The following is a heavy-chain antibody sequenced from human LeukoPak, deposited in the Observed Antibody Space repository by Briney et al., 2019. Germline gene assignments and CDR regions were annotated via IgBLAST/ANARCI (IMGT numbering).Heavy chain of an antibody. CDR2: IYSGGNT. J-gene: IGHJ3*02. CDR3: ARGVGQDAFDI. Sequence: GGSLRLSCAASGFTFSSYAMSWVRHAPGQGLEWVSVIYSGGNTYYADSVKGRFTFSKDNSKNTLYLQMTNLRVEDTAIYYCARGVGQDAFDIWGQGTMVTVSS. CDR1: GFTFSSYA. V-gene: IGHV3-23*03. D-gene: IGHD1-26*01.